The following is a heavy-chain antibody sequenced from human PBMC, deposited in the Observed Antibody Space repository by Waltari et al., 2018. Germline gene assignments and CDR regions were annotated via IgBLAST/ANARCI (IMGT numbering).Heavy chain of an antibody. J-gene: IGHJ4*02. V-gene: IGHV4-34*02. CDR3: ARGYCSGDSCSVYFDY. CDR2: INHSGST. Sequence: QVQLQQWGAGLLKPSETLSLTCAVYGGSFRGYYWSWIRQPPGKGLEWIGEINHSGSTNYAPSGKMRVTIAVDTSKNQFSLKVNSVAAADTAVYYCARGYCSGDSCSVYFDYWGQGTLVTVSS. D-gene: IGHD2-15*01. CDR1: GGSFRGYY.